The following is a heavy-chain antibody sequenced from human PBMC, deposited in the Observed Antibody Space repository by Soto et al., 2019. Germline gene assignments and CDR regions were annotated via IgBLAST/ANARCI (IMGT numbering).Heavy chain of an antibody. V-gene: IGHV2-5*01. CDR2: IYWNDDK. CDR3: AHSPWGAAPDY. CDR1: GFSVSARGVG. J-gene: IGHJ4*02. D-gene: IGHD3-16*01. Sequence: SGPTLVNPTQTLTLTCAPSGFSVSARGVGVGWIRQPPGKALEGLAIIYWNDDKLYRPSLQSRLTITKDTSKNQVVLTMTNMDPVDTATYYCAHSPWGAAPDYWGQGTPVTVSS.